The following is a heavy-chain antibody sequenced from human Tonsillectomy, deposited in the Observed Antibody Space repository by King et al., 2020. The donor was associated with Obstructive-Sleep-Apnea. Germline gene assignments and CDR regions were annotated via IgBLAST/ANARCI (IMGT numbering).Heavy chain of an antibody. Sequence: VQLVESGAEVKKPGESLKISCKTSGYNFPIYWIGWVRQMPGKGLEWMGIIYPGDSDTRYSPSFQGQVSISVDKSISTAYLQWSSLKASDSGMYYCARRDGSAHFDYWGQGTLVTVSS. D-gene: IGHD3-10*01. CDR1: GYNFPIYW. CDR2: IYPGDSDT. J-gene: IGHJ4*02. V-gene: IGHV5-51*01. CDR3: ARRDGSAHFDY.